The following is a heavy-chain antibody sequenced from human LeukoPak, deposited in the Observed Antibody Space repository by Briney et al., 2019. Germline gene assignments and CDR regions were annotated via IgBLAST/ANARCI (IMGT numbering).Heavy chain of an antibody. V-gene: IGHV3-23*01. J-gene: IGHJ4*02. CDR3: ASPTISGSYYPGRDY. D-gene: IGHD1-26*01. Sequence: GASLRLSCAASGFTFSSYALSGVREAPGKGLEWVSAISDSGGSTYYADSVKGRFTISRDNSKNTLYRQMKSLRAEDTAVYYCASPTISGSYYPGRDYWGQGTLVTVSS. CDR1: GFTFSSYA. CDR2: ISDSGGST.